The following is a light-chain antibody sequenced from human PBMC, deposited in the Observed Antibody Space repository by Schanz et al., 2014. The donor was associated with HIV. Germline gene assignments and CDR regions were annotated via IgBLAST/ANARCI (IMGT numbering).Light chain of an antibody. V-gene: IGLV1-51*01. CDR2: DNS. CDR1: SSSIGSNF. Sequence: QSVLTQPPSVSAAPGQKVTISCSGSSSSIGSNFVSWYQQLPGTAPKLLICDNSKRPSGIPDRFSGSKSGTSATLGITGLQTGDEADYYSGTWDSSLSVWVFGGGTKLTVL. J-gene: IGLJ3*02. CDR3: GTWDSSLSVWV.